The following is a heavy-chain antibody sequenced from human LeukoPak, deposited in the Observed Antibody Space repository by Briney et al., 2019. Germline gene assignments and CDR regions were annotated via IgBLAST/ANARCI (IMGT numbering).Heavy chain of an antibody. CDR1: GGSISSSSYY. CDR3: ARLSGYSSGWYLFDY. Sequence: SETLSLTCTVSGGSISSSSYYWGWIRQPPGKGLEWIGSTYYSGSTYYNPSLKSRVTISVDTSKNQFSLKLSSVTAADTAVYYCARLSGYSSGWYLFDYWGQGTLVTVSS. CDR2: TYYSGST. J-gene: IGHJ4*02. D-gene: IGHD6-19*01. V-gene: IGHV4-39*01.